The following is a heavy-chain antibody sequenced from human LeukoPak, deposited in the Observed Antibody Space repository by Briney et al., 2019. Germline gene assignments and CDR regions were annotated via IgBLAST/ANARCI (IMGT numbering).Heavy chain of an antibody. CDR1: GFTFSSYA. CDR3: ANTARGSYGSGSYYMGSFDY. CDR2: ISGSGGST. D-gene: IGHD3-10*01. J-gene: IGHJ4*02. Sequence: PGGSLRLSCAASGFTFSSYAMSWVRQAPGKGLEWVSAISGSGGSTYYADSVKGRFTISRDNSKNTLYLQMNSLRAEDTAVYYCANTARGSYGSGSYYMGSFDYWGQGTLVTVSS. V-gene: IGHV3-23*01.